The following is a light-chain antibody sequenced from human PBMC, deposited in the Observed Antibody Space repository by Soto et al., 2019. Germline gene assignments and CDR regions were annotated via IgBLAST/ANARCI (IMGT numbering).Light chain of an antibody. CDR2: DAS. CDR1: QSVSSY. J-gene: IGKJ5*01. CDR3: QQRSNWLT. V-gene: IGKV3-11*01. Sequence: EIVLTQSPATLSLSPGERATLSCRASQSVSSYLAWYQQKPGQAPRLLIYDASNGATGIPARFSGSWSGTDFTLTISSLEPEDFAVYYCQQRSNWLTFGQGTRLEIK.